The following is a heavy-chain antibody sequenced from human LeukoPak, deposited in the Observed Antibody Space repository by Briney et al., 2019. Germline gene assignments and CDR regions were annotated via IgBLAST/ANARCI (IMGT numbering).Heavy chain of an antibody. CDR2: ISSDGSST. CDR1: GFTFSNYA. V-gene: IGHV3-74*01. D-gene: IGHD2-2*02. Sequence: QAGGSLRLSCADSGFTFSNYAMSWVRQAPGKGLVWVSVISSDGSSTAYADAVKGRFTISRDNAKNTLYLQMNSLRAEDTAVYYCARSSYHTDYWGQGTLVTVSS. J-gene: IGHJ4*02. CDR3: ARSSYHTDY.